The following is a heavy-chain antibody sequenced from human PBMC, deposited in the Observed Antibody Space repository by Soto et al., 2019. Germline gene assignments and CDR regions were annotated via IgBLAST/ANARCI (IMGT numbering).Heavy chain of an antibody. V-gene: IGHV1-69*13. Sequence: SVKVSCKASGGTFSSYAISWVRQAPGQGLEWMGGIIPIFGTANYAQKFQGRVTITADESTSTAYMELSSLRSEDTAVYYCARSSIASRYYYYYYGMDVWGQGTTVTVSS. D-gene: IGHD6-6*01. CDR3: ARSSIASRYYYYYYGMDV. J-gene: IGHJ6*02. CDR1: GGTFSSYA. CDR2: IIPIFGTA.